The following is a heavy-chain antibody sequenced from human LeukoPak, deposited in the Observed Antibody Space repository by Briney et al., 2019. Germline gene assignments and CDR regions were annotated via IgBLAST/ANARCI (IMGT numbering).Heavy chain of an antibody. D-gene: IGHD3-22*01. CDR1: GFTFSSYG. CDR2: IWYDGSNK. V-gene: IGHV3-33*01. Sequence: GGSLRLSCAASGFTFSSYGMHWVRQAPGKGLEWVAVIWYDGSNKYYADSVKGRFTISRDNSKNTLYLQMNSLRAEDTAVYYCARTGTFGYYQTDYWGQGTLVTVSS. J-gene: IGHJ4*02. CDR3: ARTGTFGYYQTDY.